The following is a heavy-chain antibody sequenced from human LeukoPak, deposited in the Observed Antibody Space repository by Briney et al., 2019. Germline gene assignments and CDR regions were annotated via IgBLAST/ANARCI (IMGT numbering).Heavy chain of an antibody. V-gene: IGHV4-61*01. CDR2: VYYSGST. Sequence: SETLSLTCTVSGGSVRSDSYYWSWIRQPPGKGLEWIGYVYYSGSTNYNPSLKSRVTISVDTSKNQFSLKLRSVTAADTAVYYCVREASTDYYDSSGYYRQTEVFDAWGQGTMVTVSS. CDR3: VREASTDYYDSSGYYRQTEVFDA. J-gene: IGHJ3*01. CDR1: GGSVRSDSYY. D-gene: IGHD3-22*01.